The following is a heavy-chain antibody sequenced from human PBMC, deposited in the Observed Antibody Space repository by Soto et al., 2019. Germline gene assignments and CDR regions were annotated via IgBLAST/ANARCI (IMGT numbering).Heavy chain of an antibody. CDR2: VYYSGGT. D-gene: IGHD6-19*01. J-gene: IGHJ3*02. V-gene: IGHV4-39*02. CDR3: ARDYHSGGDFDI. Sequence: PSDTLSLTCTVSGGSLRSSSYYWGCIRQPPGKGLEWIGSVYYSGGTYYSPSLKSRVTISVDTSKNQFSLKLSSVTAAETAVYYCARDYHSGGDFDIWGQGTMVTV. CDR1: GGSLRSSSYY.